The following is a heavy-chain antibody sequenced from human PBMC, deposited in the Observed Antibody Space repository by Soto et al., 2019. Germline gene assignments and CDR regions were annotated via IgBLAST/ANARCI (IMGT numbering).Heavy chain of an antibody. J-gene: IGHJ6*02. Sequence: SLRLSCAASGFTFSSYEMNWVRQAPGKGLEWVSYISSSGSTIYYADSVKGRFTISRDNAKNSLYLQMNSLRAEDTAVYYCARDQLLYPLFLGYYGMDVWGQGTTVTVSS. CDR1: GFTFSSYE. CDR2: ISSSGSTI. V-gene: IGHV3-48*03. D-gene: IGHD2-2*02. CDR3: ARDQLLYPLFLGYYGMDV.